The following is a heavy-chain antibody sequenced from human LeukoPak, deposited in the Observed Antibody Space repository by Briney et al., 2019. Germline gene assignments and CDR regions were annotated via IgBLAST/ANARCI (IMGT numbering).Heavy chain of an antibody. V-gene: IGHV4-39*01. D-gene: IGHD5-12*01. Sequence: SETLSLTCTVSGGSISSSSYHWSWIRQPPGKGLEWIGSIYYSGSTYYNPSLKSRVTISVNTSKNQFSLKLSSVTAADTAVYYCARAWPEVGFDPWGQGTLVTVSS. CDR1: GGSISSSSYH. CDR3: ARAWPEVGFDP. CDR2: IYYSGST. J-gene: IGHJ5*02.